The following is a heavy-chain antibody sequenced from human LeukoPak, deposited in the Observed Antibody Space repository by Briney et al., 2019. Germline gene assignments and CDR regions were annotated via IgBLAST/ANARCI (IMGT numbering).Heavy chain of an antibody. D-gene: IGHD3-10*01. CDR3: ARGEVRANWFDP. J-gene: IGHJ5*02. CDR1: GFTFSSYG. V-gene: IGHV3-33*01. CDR2: IRYDGSNK. Sequence: GGSLRLSCAASGFTFSSYGMHWVRQAPGKGLEWVAVIRYDGSNKYYADSVKGRFTISRDNSKNTLYLQMNSLRAEDTAVYYCARGEVRANWFDPWGQGTLVTVSS.